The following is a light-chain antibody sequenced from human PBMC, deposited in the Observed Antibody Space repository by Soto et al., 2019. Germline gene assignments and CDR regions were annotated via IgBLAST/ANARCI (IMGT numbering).Light chain of an antibody. V-gene: IGKV1-39*01. Sequence: DVQMTQSPSSLSASVGASVTITCRASQSVFNHLSWFQQRPGKGPKLLIYDASSLHAGVPSRFSGSGYVTDFTLTISTVQPEDAAIYYCHQSSSTPLTFGGGTRVELK. J-gene: IGKJ4*01. CDR2: DAS. CDR3: HQSSSTPLT. CDR1: QSVFNH.